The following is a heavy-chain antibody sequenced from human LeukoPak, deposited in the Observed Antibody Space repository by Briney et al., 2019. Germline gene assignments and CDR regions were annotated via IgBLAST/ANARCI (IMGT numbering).Heavy chain of an antibody. CDR3: ARSNGSSWYRGAFDI. V-gene: IGHV4-59*01. CDR2: IYYSGST. D-gene: IGHD6-13*01. J-gene: IGHJ3*02. Sequence: PSETLSLTCTASGGSISSYYWSWIRQPPGKGLEWIGYIYYSGSTNYNPSLKSRVTISVDTSKNQFSLKLSSVTAADTAVYYCARSNGSSWYRGAFDIWGQGTMVTVSS. CDR1: GGSISSYY.